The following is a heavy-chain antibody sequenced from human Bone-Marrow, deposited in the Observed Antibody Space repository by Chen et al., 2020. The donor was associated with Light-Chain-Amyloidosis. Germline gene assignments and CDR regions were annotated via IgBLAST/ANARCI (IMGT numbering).Heavy chain of an antibody. CDR2: INPNSGGT. Sequence: QVQLVQSGAEVKKPGASVKVSCKASGYTFTGYYMHWVRQAPGQGLEWMGWINPNSGGTNYAQKFQGRVTMTRDTSISTAYMELSRLRSDDTAVYYCARPRRYSSSNDAFDIWGQGTMVTVSS. V-gene: IGHV1-2*02. J-gene: IGHJ3*02. CDR1: GYTFTGYY. D-gene: IGHD6-6*01. CDR3: ARPRRYSSSNDAFDI.